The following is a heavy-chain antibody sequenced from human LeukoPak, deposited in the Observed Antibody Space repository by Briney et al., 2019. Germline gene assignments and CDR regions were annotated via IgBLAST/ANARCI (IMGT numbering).Heavy chain of an antibody. CDR3: ARGIVATIDGDY. V-gene: IGHV1-18*04. CDR1: GYTFSIYN. J-gene: IGHJ4*02. Sequence: ASVKVSCKASGYTFSIYNMHWVRQAPGQGLEWMGWISAYNGNTNYAQKLQGRVTMTTDTSTSTAYMELRSLRSDDTAVYYCARGIVATIDGDYWGQGTLVTVSS. CDR2: ISAYNGNT. D-gene: IGHD5-12*01.